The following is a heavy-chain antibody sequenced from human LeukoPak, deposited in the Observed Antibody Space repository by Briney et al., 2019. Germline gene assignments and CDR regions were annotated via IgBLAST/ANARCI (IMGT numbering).Heavy chain of an antibody. V-gene: IGHV3-74*01. CDR3: AKDYSSGWYRVFDY. CDR2: INTDGSSL. CDR1: GFTFSSYW. D-gene: IGHD6-19*01. J-gene: IGHJ4*02. Sequence: PGGSLRLSCAASGFTFSSYWMYWVRQAPGKGPVWVARINTDGSSLNYADSVKGRFTISRDNSKNTLYLQMNSLRAEDTAVYYCAKDYSSGWYRVFDYWGQGTLVTVSS.